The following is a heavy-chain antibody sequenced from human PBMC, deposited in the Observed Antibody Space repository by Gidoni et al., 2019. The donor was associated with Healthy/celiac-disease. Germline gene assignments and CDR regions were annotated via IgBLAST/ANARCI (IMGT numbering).Heavy chain of an antibody. CDR3: ASERFLRGYSGYDLGWFDP. Sequence: VQLQQGGAGLLKHSENRCLTCAVQGGAVGGNCWSWIRQPPWKWLDWIWEINHSGSTNYNPSLKSRVTISVDPSTNQFSLKLSSVTAADTAVYYCASERFLRGYSGYDLGWFDPWGQGTLVTVSS. CDR2: INHSGST. V-gene: IGHV4-34*01. CDR1: GGAVGGNC. J-gene: IGHJ5*02. D-gene: IGHD5-12*01.